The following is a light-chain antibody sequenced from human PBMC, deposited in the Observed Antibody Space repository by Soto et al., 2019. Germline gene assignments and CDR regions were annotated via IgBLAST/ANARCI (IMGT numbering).Light chain of an antibody. V-gene: IGKV3-20*01. J-gene: IGKJ5*01. CDR2: GAS. CDR3: QQSYSTPRT. Sequence: EIVLTQSPGTLSLSPGERATLSCRASQSVRSSYLAWYQQKPGQAPRLFIYGASSRATGIPDRFSGSGSGTDFTLTISSLQPEDFATYYCQQSYSTPRTFGQGTRLEIK. CDR1: QSVRSSY.